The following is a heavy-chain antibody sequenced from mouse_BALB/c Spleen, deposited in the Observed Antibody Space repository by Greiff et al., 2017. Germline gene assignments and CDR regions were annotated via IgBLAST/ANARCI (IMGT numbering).Heavy chain of an antibody. CDR1: GFTFSDYG. Sequence: DVMLVESGGGLVQPGGSRKLSCAASGFTFSDYGMAWVRQAPGKGPEWVAFISNLAYSIYYADTVTGRFTISRENAKNTLYLEMSSLRSEDTAMYYCARGQLGLLYAMDYWGQGTSVTVSS. V-gene: IGHV5-15*02. CDR2: ISNLAYSI. D-gene: IGHD3-2*01. CDR3: ARGQLGLLYAMDY. J-gene: IGHJ4*01.